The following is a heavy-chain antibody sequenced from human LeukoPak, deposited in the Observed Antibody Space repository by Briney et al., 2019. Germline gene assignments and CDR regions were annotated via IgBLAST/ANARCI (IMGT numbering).Heavy chain of an antibody. CDR2: IYPGDSDT. V-gene: IGHV5-51*01. J-gene: IGHJ4*02. D-gene: IGHD4-17*01. CDR1: GYSFTGYW. Sequence: GESLQISCQGSGYSFTGYWIGWVRQMPGKGLEWMGIIYPGDSDTRYSPSFQGQVTISADKSISTAYLQWSSLKASDTAMYYCARSRDDYGDLRTLDYWGQGTLVTVSS. CDR3: ARSRDDYGDLRTLDY.